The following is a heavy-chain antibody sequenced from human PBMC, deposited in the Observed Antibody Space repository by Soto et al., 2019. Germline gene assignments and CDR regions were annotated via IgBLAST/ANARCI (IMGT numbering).Heavy chain of an antibody. CDR2: INHSGST. D-gene: IGHD1-7*01. Sequence: SETLSLTCAVYGGSFSGYYWSWIRQPPGKGLEWIGEINHSGSTNYNPSLKSRVTISVDTSKNQFSLKLSSVTAADTAVYYCARGTSDYWGQGTLVTVSS. V-gene: IGHV4-34*01. CDR1: GGSFSGYY. J-gene: IGHJ4*02. CDR3: ARGTSDY.